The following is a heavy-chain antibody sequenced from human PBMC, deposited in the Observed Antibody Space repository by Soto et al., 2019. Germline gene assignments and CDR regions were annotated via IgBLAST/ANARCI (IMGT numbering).Heavy chain of an antibody. Sequence: GESLKISWKGSGYSFAGYCITLGRQKPGKGLGWMGRIDPSDSQTYYSPSFRCHAAISATKSITTVFLQWSSLRASDTAMYYCARQVYDSDIGLDFQFYFASWAQGPPAPFPQ. CDR1: GYSFAGYC. D-gene: IGHD3-22*01. J-gene: IGHJ4*02. V-gene: IGHV5-10-1*01. CDR2: IDPSDSQT. CDR3: ARQVYDSDIGLDFQFYFAS.